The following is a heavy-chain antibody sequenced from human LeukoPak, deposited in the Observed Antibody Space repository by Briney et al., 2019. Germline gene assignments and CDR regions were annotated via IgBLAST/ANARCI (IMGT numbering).Heavy chain of an antibody. CDR1: GFTFSSYS. D-gene: IGHD1-26*01. V-gene: IGHV3-74*01. J-gene: IGHJ4*02. CDR3: ARAPTSGSYYGTFDY. Sequence: GGSLRLSCAASGFTFSSYSMNWVRQAPGKGLVWVSRINSDGSSTSYADSVKGRFTISRDNAKNTLYLQMNSLRAEDTAVYYCARAPTSGSYYGTFDYWGQGTLVTVSS. CDR2: INSDGSST.